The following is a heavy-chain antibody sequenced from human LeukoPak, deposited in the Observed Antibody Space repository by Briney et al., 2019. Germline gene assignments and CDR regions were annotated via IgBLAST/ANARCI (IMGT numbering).Heavy chain of an antibody. J-gene: IGHJ5*02. CDR3: ARGDYYYDSSGYLYNWFDP. Sequence: GGSLRLSCAASGFTFSSYSMNWVRQAPGKGLEWVSSISSSSSYIYYADSVKGRFTISRDNAKNSLYLQMNSLRAEDTAVYYCARGDYYYDSSGYLYNWFDPWGQGTLVTVSS. V-gene: IGHV3-21*01. CDR1: GFTFSSYS. CDR2: ISSSSSYI. D-gene: IGHD3-22*01.